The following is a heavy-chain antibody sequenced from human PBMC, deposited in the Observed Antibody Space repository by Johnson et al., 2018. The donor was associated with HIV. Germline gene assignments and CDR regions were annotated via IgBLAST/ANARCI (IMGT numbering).Heavy chain of an antibody. Sequence: QVQLVESGGGVVQPGRSLRLYCAASGFSFSNYAMHWVRQAPGKGLEWVAVISYDGSNKYYADSVKGRFTISRDNSKNTLYLQMDSLRGEDTAVYYCARDRDRLNWNYGALDIWGQGTMVTVSS. V-gene: IGHV3-30*04. J-gene: IGHJ3*02. CDR3: ARDRDRLNWNYGALDI. CDR1: GFSFSNYA. D-gene: IGHD1-7*01. CDR2: ISYDGSNK.